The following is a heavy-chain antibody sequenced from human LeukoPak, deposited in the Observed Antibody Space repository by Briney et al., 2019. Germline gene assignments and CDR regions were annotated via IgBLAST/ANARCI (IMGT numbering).Heavy chain of an antibody. CDR2: INHGGST. V-gene: IGHV4-34*01. CDR3: ASHYSGGSYRYTGSFDS. J-gene: IGHJ4*02. D-gene: IGHD3-16*02. CDR1: GGSFSDHY. Sequence: SETLSLTCAVYGGSFSDHYWSWIRQPPGKGLEWIGEINHGGSTNYSPSLKSRVSISVDTSKNQFSLKLNSVTAADAAVYFCASHYSGGSYRYTGSFDSWGQGNVVTVSS.